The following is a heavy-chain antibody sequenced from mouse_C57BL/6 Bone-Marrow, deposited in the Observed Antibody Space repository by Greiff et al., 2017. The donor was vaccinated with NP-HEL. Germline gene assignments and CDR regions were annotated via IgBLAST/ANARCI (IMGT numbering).Heavy chain of an antibody. D-gene: IGHD4-1*01. CDR1: GYTFTDYY. Sequence: VQLQQSGPELVKPGASVKISCKASGYTFTDYYMNWVKQSHGKSLEWIGDINPNNGGTSYNQKFKGKATLTVDKSSSTAYMELRSLTSEDSAVYYCARWGLGHYWGQGTTLTVSS. CDR2: INPNNGGT. V-gene: IGHV1-26*01. J-gene: IGHJ2*01. CDR3: ARWGLGHY.